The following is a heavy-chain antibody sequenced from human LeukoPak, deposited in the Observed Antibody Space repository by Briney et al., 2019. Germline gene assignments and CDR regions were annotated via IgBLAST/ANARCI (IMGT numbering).Heavy chain of an antibody. CDR3: ARGPSMYSSSRSDAFEI. Sequence: SETLSLTCTVSGGSISSYYWSWIRQPPGKGLEWIGYIYYSGSTNYNPSLKSRVTISVDTSKNQFSLKLSSVTAADTAVYYCARGPSMYSSSRSDAFEIWGQGTMVTVSS. CDR2: IYYSGST. V-gene: IGHV4-59*01. D-gene: IGHD6-6*01. J-gene: IGHJ3*02. CDR1: GGSISSYY.